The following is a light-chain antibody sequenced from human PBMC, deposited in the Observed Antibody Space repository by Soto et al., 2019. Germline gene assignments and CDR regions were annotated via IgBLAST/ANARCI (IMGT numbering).Light chain of an antibody. CDR2: GSS. Sequence: ETVWTQSPGTLSLSPGERVTLSCRASQSVSYLAWYQQKPGQDHRLLIYGSSSRATGIQDRFSGSGSGTDFTLTISILEPEACAVYYWQQYDSSPPSWTFGQGNTVE. CDR1: QSVSY. J-gene: IGKJ1*01. CDR3: QQYDSSPPSWT. V-gene: IGKV3-20*01.